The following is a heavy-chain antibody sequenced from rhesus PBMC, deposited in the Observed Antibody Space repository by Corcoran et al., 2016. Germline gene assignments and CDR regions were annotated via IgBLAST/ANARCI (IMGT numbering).Heavy chain of an antibody. J-gene: IGHJ4*01. D-gene: IGHD3-3*01. V-gene: IGHV4-173*01. CDR1: GGSISGNY. CDR2: ISVSGARQ. CDR3: ARDNQFLEWLYYYFDY. Sequence: QLQLQESGPGLVKPSETLSLPCAVSGGSISGNYWSWIRQPPGKGLEWIGRISVSGARQHYHPPLKGRVRLETATSKNHFSRKLSSGTAADTAGYYCARDNQFLEWLYYYFDYWGQGFLVTVSS.